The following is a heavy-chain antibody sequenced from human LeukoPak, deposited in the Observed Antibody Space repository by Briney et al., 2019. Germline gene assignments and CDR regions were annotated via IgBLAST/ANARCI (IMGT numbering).Heavy chain of an antibody. CDR3: ARGPSVAAHLDY. V-gene: IGHV4-4*02. J-gene: IGHJ4*02. D-gene: IGHD5-12*01. CDR2: IYHRGAT. Sequence: PSETLSLTCAVSGGSISSNNWWSWVRQPPGKGLEWIGEIYHRGATNYNPSLKSRVTLSVDKSKNQFSLELSSVTAADTAVYYCARGPSVAAHLDYWGQGTLVTVSS. CDR1: GGSISSNNW.